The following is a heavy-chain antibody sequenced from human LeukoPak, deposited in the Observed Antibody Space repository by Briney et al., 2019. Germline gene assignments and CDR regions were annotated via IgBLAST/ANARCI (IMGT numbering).Heavy chain of an antibody. CDR1: GGTFSSYA. V-gene: IGHV1-69*05. CDR2: IIPIFGTA. D-gene: IGHD5-12*01. CDR3: ASGGGYDSY. J-gene: IGHJ4*02. Sequence: ASVKVSCKASGGTFSSYAISWVRQAPGQGLEWMGRIIPIFGTANYAQKFQGRVTITTDESTSTAYMELGSLRSEDTAVYYCASGGGYDSYWGQGTLVTVSS.